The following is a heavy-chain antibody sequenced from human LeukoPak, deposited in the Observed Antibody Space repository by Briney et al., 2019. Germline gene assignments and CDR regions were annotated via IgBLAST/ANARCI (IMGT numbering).Heavy chain of an antibody. D-gene: IGHD6-19*01. CDR3: ARGPPRGGAVRYSSGWYVGY. CDR1: GGSFSGYY. Sequence: KASETLSLTCAVYGGSFSGYYRSWIRQPPGKGLEWIGEINHSGSTNYNPSLKSRVTISVDTSKNQFSLKLSSVTAADTAVYYCARGPPRGGAVRYSSGWYVGYWGQGTLVTVSS. V-gene: IGHV4-34*01. CDR2: INHSGST. J-gene: IGHJ4*02.